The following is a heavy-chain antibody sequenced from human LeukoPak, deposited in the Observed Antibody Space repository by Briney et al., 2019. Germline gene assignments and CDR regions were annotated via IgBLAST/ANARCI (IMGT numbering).Heavy chain of an antibody. D-gene: IGHD5-24*01. CDR3: AREDRRPQSFDY. CDR1: GGSLSSYY. CDR2: VHSSGST. Sequence: SETLSLTCTVSGGSLSSYYWSWIRQPAGKGLEYIGRVHSSGSTYYNPSLKSRVTISVDTSKNQFSLKLSSVTAADTAAYYCAREDRRPQSFDYWGQGTLVTVSS. J-gene: IGHJ4*02. V-gene: IGHV4-4*07.